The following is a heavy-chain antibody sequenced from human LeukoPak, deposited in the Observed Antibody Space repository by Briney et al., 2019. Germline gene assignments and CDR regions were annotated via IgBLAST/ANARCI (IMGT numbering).Heavy chain of an antibody. J-gene: IGHJ4*01. CDR2: IYYSGST. D-gene: IGHD5-12*01. CDR3: ASAGEWLRLRY. Sequence: SETLSLTCTVSGYSISSGYYRGWRRPPPGKVQWWIGSIYYSGSTYYNPSLKSRVTISVDTSKNQFSLKLSSVTAADTAVYYCASAGEWLRLRYWGHGTLVTVSS. V-gene: IGHV4-38-2*02. CDR1: GYSISSGYY.